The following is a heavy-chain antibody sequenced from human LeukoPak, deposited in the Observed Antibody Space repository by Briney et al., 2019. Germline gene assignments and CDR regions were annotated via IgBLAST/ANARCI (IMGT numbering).Heavy chain of an antibody. CDR3: ARDKVTIVRGNGMDV. Sequence: GASVTVSFMASGYTFTRYDLNWVRQATGQGLAWVGWINPNSGNTGYAQKLQGRVTITRNNAINTAYLEMSSLRSEDTAVYYCARDKVTIVRGNGMDVWGQGTTVTVSS. D-gene: IGHD3-10*01. J-gene: IGHJ6*02. CDR1: GYTFTRYD. V-gene: IGHV1-8*01. CDR2: INPNSGNT.